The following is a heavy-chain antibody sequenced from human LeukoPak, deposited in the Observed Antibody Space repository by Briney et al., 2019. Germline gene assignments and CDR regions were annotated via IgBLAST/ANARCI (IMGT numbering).Heavy chain of an antibody. D-gene: IGHD3-10*01. CDR2: IGTAGDT. V-gene: IGHV3-13*01. Sequence: TGGSLRLSCAASGFTFSNYDMHWVRQATGKGLEWVSAIGTAGDTYYSGSVKGRFTISRGNAKNSLYLQMNSLKAGDTAVYYCARGGWFGELLRPFDYWGQGSLVTVSS. J-gene: IGHJ4*02. CDR1: GFTFSNYD. CDR3: ARGGWFGELLRPFDY.